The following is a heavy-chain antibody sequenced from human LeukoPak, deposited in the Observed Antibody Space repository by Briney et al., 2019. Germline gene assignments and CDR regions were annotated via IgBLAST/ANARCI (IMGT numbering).Heavy chain of an antibody. Sequence: PSETLSLTCTVSGGSIRSSYYYWGWIRQPPGKGLEWIGEINHSGSTNYNPSLKSRVTISVDTSKNQFSLKLSSVTAADTAVYYCAVLAVAGTRVDYWGQGTLVTVSS. CDR2: INHSGST. J-gene: IGHJ4*02. V-gene: IGHV4-39*07. D-gene: IGHD6-19*01. CDR1: GGSIRSSYYY. CDR3: AVLAVAGTRVDY.